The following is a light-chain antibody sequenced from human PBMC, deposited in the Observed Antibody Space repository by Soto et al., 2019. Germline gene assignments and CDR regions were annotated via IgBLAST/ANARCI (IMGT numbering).Light chain of an antibody. CDR1: QSVSSN. J-gene: IGKJ4*01. CDR2: DAP. Sequence: EIVMTQSPATLSVSPGERATLSCRASQSVSSNLAWYRQRPGQAPRLLIYDAPNRATGIPARFSGSGSGADFTLTISSLEPEDFAVYYCQQRSNWPLTFGGGTKVDI. CDR3: QQRSNWPLT. V-gene: IGKV3-11*01.